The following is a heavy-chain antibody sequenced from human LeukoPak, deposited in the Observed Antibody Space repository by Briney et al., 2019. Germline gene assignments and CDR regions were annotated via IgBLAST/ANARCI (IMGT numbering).Heavy chain of an antibody. V-gene: IGHV3-48*03. J-gene: IGHJ4*02. CDR1: GFTFSDYE. Sequence: GGSLRLSCAASGFTFSDYEMNWVRQAPGKGLEWVSYISNSGSTIYYAYSVKGRFTISRDNAKSSLYLQLNSLRAEDTALYYCARRGYFDYWGQGTLVTVSS. CDR3: ARRGYFDY. CDR2: ISNSGSTI.